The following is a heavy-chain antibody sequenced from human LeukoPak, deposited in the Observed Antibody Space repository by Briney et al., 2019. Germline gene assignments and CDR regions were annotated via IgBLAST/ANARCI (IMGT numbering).Heavy chain of an antibody. D-gene: IGHD2-8*01. J-gene: IGHJ3*02. V-gene: IGHV3-23*01. CDR2: IGGGPV. CDR3: AKDSFSHNGIYDALDI. Sequence: GGSLRLSCAASGFTFSNYAMTWVRQAPGKGLEWVSTIGGGPVYYADSVKGRFTISRDDSKNTLFLQMNSLRAEDTAIYYCAKDSFSHNGIYDALDIWGQGTMVTVSS. CDR1: GFTFSNYA.